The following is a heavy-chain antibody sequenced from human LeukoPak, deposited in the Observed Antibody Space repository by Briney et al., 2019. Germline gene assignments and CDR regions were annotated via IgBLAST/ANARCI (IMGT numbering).Heavy chain of an antibody. CDR3: ARDRGGYCSSTSCPTGFDC. V-gene: IGHV3-30*01. D-gene: IGHD2-2*01. Sequence: GGSLRLSCAASGFTFSSYAMHWVRQAPGKGLEWVAVISYDGSNKYYADSVKGRFTISRDNSKNTLYLQMNSLRAEDTAVYYCARDRGGYCSSTSCPTGFDCWGQGTLVTVSS. CDR1: GFTFSSYA. J-gene: IGHJ4*02. CDR2: ISYDGSNK.